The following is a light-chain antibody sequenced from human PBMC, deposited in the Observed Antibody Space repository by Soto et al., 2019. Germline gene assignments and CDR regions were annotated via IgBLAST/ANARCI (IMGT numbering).Light chain of an antibody. V-gene: IGKV3-11*01. Sequence: EIVLTQSPATLSLSPGESATLSCRASQSVANYLAWYQQTPGQAPRLLIYDTSKRATDIPARFSGSGSGTDFTLTINSLEPEDFAIYYCQQRSNWPLTFGGGTKVEIK. CDR2: DTS. CDR1: QSVANY. CDR3: QQRSNWPLT. J-gene: IGKJ4*01.